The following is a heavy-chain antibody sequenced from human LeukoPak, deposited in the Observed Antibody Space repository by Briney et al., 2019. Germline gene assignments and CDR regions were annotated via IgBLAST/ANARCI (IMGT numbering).Heavy chain of an antibody. CDR3: YYDSSGYYYGDDASDI. D-gene: IGHD3-22*01. CDR2: IIPIFGTA. J-gene: IGHJ3*02. CDR1: GGTFSSYA. V-gene: IGHV1-69*06. Sequence: SVKVSCKASGGTFSSYAISWVRQAPGQGLEWMGGIIPIFGTANYAQKFQGRVTITADKSTSTAYMELSSLRSEDTAVYYCYYDSSGYYYGDDASDIWGQGTMVTVSS.